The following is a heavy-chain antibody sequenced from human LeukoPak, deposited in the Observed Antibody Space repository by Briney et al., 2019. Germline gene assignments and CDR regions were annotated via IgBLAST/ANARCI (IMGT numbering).Heavy chain of an antibody. D-gene: IGHD5-18*01. CDR2: INPNSGGT. CDR3: SSIPGGYTYGDDAFDI. J-gene: IGHJ3*02. CDR1: GYTFTGYY. Sequence: ASVKVSCTASGYTFTGYYMHWVRQAPGQGLEWMGWINPNSGGTNYAQKFQGRVTMTRDTSISTAYMELSRLRSDDTAVYYCSSIPGGYTYGDDAFDIWGQGTMVTVSS. V-gene: IGHV1-2*02.